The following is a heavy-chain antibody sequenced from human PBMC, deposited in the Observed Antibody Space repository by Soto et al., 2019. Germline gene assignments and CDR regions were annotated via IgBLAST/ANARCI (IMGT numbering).Heavy chain of an antibody. J-gene: IGHJ3*02. Sequence: QVQLVESGGGVVQPGRSLRLSCAASGFTFSRYSIHWVRQAPGQGLEWVAVISYSANRRYYADSVKGRFTVSRDDSKRTVFLQMDSLRTEDTAVHYCARVDRELRELLSVFDTWGQGTMVTVSS. CDR2: ISYSANRR. CDR1: GFTFSRYS. V-gene: IGHV3-30*04. CDR3: ARVDRELRELLSVFDT. D-gene: IGHD1-7*01.